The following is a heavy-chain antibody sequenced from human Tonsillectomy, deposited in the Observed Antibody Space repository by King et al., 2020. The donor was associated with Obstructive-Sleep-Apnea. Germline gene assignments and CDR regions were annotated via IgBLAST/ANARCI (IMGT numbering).Heavy chain of an antibody. CDR3: ARILQESSSWHYYYGMDV. CDR1: GFTFSTYS. Sequence: VQLVESGGGLVKPGGSLRLSCAASGFTFSTYSMDWVRQAPGKGLEWVSSISSGSSYKYYADSVKGRFTISRDNAKNSMYLQMNSLRAEDTAVYYCARILQESSSWHYYYGMDVGGEGTTVTVSS. V-gene: IGHV3-21*01. D-gene: IGHD6-6*01. J-gene: IGHJ6*04. CDR2: ISSGSSYK.